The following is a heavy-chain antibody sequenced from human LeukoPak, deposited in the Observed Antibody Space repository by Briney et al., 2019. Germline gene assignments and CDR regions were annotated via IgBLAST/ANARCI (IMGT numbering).Heavy chain of an antibody. CDR1: GVTISGSY. D-gene: IGHD3-22*01. CDR2: VYSSGST. V-gene: IGHV4-4*09. J-gene: IGHJ4*02. Sequence: TSETLSLTCTVSGVTISGSYWNWVRQPPGRGLEWVGYVYSSGSTDYNPSLKGRVAISVDASKNQFSLKRTSVTAADTADYYCANSYDSKIVPFDNWGQGALVTVSS. CDR3: ANSYDSKIVPFDN.